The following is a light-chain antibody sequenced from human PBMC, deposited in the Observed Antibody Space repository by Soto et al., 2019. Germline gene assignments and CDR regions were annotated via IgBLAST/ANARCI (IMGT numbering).Light chain of an antibody. Sequence: DIQMTQSPSTLSASVGDRVTITCRASQSISNWLAWYQQKPGKAPKFLIYDASSLESGVPSRFSGSGSGTDFTLTISSLQPDDFATYYCQQYYSYSSTFGPGTKVDIK. CDR3: QQYYSYSST. CDR1: QSISNW. J-gene: IGKJ3*01. V-gene: IGKV1-5*01. CDR2: DAS.